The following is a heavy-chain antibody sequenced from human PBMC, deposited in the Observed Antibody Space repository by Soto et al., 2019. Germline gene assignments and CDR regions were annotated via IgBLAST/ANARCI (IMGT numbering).Heavy chain of an antibody. D-gene: IGHD6-13*01. Sequence: SETLSLTCTVSGGSISSSSYYWGWIRQPPGKGLEWIGSIYYSGSTYYNPSLKSRVTISVDTSKNQFSLKLSSVTAADTAVYYCATSSSVAAGTHNYYYYGMDVWGQGTTVTVSS. CDR2: IYYSGST. J-gene: IGHJ6*02. CDR3: ATSSSVAAGTHNYYYYGMDV. CDR1: GGSISSSSYY. V-gene: IGHV4-39*01.